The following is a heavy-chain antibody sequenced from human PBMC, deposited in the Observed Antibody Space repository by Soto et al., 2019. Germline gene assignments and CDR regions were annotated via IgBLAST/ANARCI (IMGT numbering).Heavy chain of an antibody. J-gene: IGHJ5*01. D-gene: IGHD3-10*01. CDR3: EHPFRQSGSYTGDRFES. V-gene: IGHV2-5*02. CDR2: VFWDDDK. CDR1: GFSLSTIGGA. Sequence: QITLKESGPTLVKPTQTLTLTCSFSGFSLSTIGGAVGWIRQPPGKALEFLALVFWDDDKRYNPSLKSRLTITQDNSKTQVVLPTTNMDPVDTAPYYCEHPFRQSGSYTGDRFESWGQGTLVLISS.